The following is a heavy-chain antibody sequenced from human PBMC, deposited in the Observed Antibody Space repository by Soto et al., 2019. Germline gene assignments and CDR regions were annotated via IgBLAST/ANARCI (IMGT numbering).Heavy chain of an antibody. J-gene: IGHJ5*02. V-gene: IGHV5-51*01. D-gene: IGHD2-21*02. CDR1: C. CDR2: IYPGDSDT. Sequence: CSGRMIQTHGKGLEWMGIIYPGDSDTRYSPSSQGQVTISADKSTNTAYLEWSSLKSSDTAMYYCAKLEVTRTTWFAGPYNWFAPWGGGTLVTVSS. CDR3: AKLEVTRTTWFAGPYNWFAP.